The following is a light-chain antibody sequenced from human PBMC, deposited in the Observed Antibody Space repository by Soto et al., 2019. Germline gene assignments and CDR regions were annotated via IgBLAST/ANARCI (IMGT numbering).Light chain of an antibody. V-gene: IGLV2-11*01. J-gene: IGLJ1*01. CDR2: GVN. CDR3: CSYAGSYTYV. Sequence: QSALTQPRSVSESPGQSVTISCTGTSSDVGGYGYVSWYQQHPDKAPKLMIYGVNKRPSGVPDRFSGSKSGNTASLTISGLQADDEADYYCCSYAGSYTYVFGTGTKLTVL. CDR1: SSDVGGYGY.